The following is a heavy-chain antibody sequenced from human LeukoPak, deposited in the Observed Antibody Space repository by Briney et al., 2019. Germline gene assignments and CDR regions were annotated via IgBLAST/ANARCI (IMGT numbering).Heavy chain of an antibody. CDR3: ARDVAPIDY. J-gene: IGHJ4*02. Sequence: GGSLRLSCAASGFTFSSYEMNWVRQAPGKGLEWVSYISSSGSAMYYADSMKGRFTISRDNAKNSLYRQMNSLRAEDTAVYYCARDVAPIDYWGQGTLVTVSS. CDR2: ISSSGSAM. CDR1: GFTFSSYE. V-gene: IGHV3-48*03.